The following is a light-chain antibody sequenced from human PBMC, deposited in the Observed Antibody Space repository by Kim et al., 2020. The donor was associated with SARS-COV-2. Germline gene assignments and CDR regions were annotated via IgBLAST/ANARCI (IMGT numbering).Light chain of an antibody. CDR3: AAWDDSLNGWV. Sequence: QSVLTQPPSASGTPGQRVTISCSGSSSNIGNNTVNWYKQLPGTAPRLIIYSNDERPSGVPDRFSGSKSGTSASLAISGLQSEDEANYYCAAWDDSLNGWVFGGGTQLTVL. J-gene: IGLJ3*02. CDR2: SND. CDR1: SSNIGNNT. V-gene: IGLV1-44*01.